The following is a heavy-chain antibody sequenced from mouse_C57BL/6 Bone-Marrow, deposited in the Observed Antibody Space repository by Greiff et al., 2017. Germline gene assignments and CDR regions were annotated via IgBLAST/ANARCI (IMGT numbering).Heavy chain of an antibody. V-gene: IGHV1-64*01. Sequence: QVQLQQPGAELVKPGASVKLSCKASGYTFTSYWMHWVKQRPGQGLEWIGMIHPNSGSTNYNEKFKSKATLTANKSSSTAYMQLSSLTSEDSAVYDFARRALNYVDYWGQGTTLTVSS. J-gene: IGHJ2*01. CDR1: GYTFTSYW. D-gene: IGHD3-3*01. CDR3: ARRALNYVDY. CDR2: IHPNSGST.